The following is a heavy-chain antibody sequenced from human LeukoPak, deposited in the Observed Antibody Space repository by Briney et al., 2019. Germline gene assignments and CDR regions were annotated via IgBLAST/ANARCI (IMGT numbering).Heavy chain of an antibody. J-gene: IGHJ4*02. V-gene: IGHV4-4*07. CDR2: IYTSGST. CDR1: GGSISSYY. D-gene: IGHD6-19*01. Sequence: TXXLTCTVSGGSISSYYWSWIRQPAGKGLEWIGRIYTSGSTNYNPSLTSRVTMSVDTSKNQFSLKLSSVTAADTAVYYCARERMYSSGWYVDYWGQGTLVTVSS. CDR3: ARERMYSSGWYVDY.